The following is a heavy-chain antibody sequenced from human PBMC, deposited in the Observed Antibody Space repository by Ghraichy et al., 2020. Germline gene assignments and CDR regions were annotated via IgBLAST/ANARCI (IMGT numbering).Heavy chain of an antibody. D-gene: IGHD3-10*01. Sequence: SETLSLTCAVYGGSFSGYYWSWIRQPPGKGLEWIGEINHSGSTNYNPSLKSRVTISVDTSKNQFSLKLSSVTAADTAVYYCARGRNTMVRGGIRYYYYGMDVWGQGTTVTVSS. V-gene: IGHV4-34*01. CDR2: INHSGST. CDR3: ARGRNTMVRGGIRYYYYGMDV. J-gene: IGHJ6*02. CDR1: GGSFSGYY.